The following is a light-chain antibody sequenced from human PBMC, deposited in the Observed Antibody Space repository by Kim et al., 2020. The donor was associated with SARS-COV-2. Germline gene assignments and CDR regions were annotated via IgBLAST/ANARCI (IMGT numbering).Light chain of an antibody. CDR3: QAWDSSKAV. Sequence: SVSPGQTASFTCSGDKLGDKYACWYQQRPGQSPVLVIYQDSKRPSGIPERFSGSNSGSTATLTISGTQAMDEADYYCQAWDSSKAVFGGGTQLTVL. CDR1: KLGDKY. V-gene: IGLV3-1*01. CDR2: QDS. J-gene: IGLJ2*01.